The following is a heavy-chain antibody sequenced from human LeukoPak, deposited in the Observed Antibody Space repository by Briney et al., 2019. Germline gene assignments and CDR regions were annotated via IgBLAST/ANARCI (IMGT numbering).Heavy chain of an antibody. CDR3: AKRLAMTGTYHFDY. J-gene: IGHJ4*02. V-gene: IGHV3-30*18. D-gene: IGHD6-19*01. CDR2: ISYDGSNK. CDR1: GFTFSSYA. Sequence: PGGSLRLSCEASGFTFSSYAMSWVRQAPGKGLEWVAVISYDGSNKYYADSVKGRFTISRDNSKNTLYLQMNSLRAEDTAVYYCAKRLAMTGTYHFDYWGQGTLVTVPS.